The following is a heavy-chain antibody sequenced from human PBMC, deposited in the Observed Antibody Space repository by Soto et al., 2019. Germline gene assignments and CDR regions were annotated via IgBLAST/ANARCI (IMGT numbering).Heavy chain of an antibody. D-gene: IGHD6-6*01. CDR3: ARSNTSSSGEALDY. Sequence: QVQLVESGGGVVQPGRSLRLSCAASGFSFTSYALHWVRQAPGKGLEWLAVVSNDGITTFYTNSVKGRFTISRDNSENTVYLQINSLSVDDTAVYHCARSNTSSSGEALDYWGQGPLVTVSS. CDR1: GFSFTSYA. CDR2: VSNDGITT. V-gene: IGHV3-30-3*01. J-gene: IGHJ4*02.